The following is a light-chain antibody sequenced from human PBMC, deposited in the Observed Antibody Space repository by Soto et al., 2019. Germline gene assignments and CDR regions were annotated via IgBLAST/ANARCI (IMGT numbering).Light chain of an antibody. J-gene: IGKJ1*01. CDR1: QSVSSN. CDR3: QQYNNWPPWT. CDR2: GAS. Sequence: EIVMTQSPSTLYISPWERATLSCMASQSVSSNLAWYQQKPGQAPRLLIYGASTRATGIPARFSGSWSGTEFTLTISSLQSEDFAVYYCQQYNNWPPWTFGQGTKVDIK. V-gene: IGKV3-15*01.